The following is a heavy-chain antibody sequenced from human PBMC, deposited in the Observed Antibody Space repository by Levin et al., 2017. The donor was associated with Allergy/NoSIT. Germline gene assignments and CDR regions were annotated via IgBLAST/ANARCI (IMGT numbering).Heavy chain of an antibody. J-gene: IGHJ3*02. CDR1: GGSISSGGYY. D-gene: IGHD5/OR15-5a*01. V-gene: IGHV4-31*03. CDR2: IYYSGST. CDR3: ARESSLEDAFDI. Sequence: SQTLSLTCTVSGGSISSGGYYWSWIRQHPGKGLEWIGYIYYSGSTYYNPSLKSRVTISVDTSKNQFSLKLSSVTAADTAVYYCARESSLEDAFDIWGQGTMVTVSS.